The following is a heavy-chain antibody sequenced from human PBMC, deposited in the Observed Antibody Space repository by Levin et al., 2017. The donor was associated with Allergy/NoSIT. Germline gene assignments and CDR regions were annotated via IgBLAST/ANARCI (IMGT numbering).Heavy chain of an antibody. CDR1: GFTFSSYS. CDR3: AREACSGGSCYSDAFDI. D-gene: IGHD2-15*01. Sequence: GGSLRLSCAASGFTFSSYSMNWVRQAPGKGLEWVSYISSSSSTIYYADSVKGRFTISRDNAKNSLYLQMNSLRAEDTAVYYCAREACSGGSCYSDAFDIWGQGTMVTVSS. CDR2: ISSSSSTI. J-gene: IGHJ3*02. V-gene: IGHV3-48*01.